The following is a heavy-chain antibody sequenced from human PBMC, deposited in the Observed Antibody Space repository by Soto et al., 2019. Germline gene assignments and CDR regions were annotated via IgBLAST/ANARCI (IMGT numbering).Heavy chain of an antibody. CDR2: LNPGPNRA. V-gene: IGHV1-46*01. Sequence: GAAVKVSCKASIYSLSNHFIHWVLQAPGEGLEWMGILNPGPNRASYSKEFQGRLTLTSDMPSRTVYMQLSNLRSDDTAVYYCAGAPSRVSSVVAAYWGQGTLVTVSS. J-gene: IGHJ4*02. CDR1: IYSLSNHF. CDR3: AGAPSRVSSVVAAY. D-gene: IGHD2-15*01.